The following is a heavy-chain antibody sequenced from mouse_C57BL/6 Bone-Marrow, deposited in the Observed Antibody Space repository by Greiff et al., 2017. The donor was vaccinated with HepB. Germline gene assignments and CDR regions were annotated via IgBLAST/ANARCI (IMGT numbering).Heavy chain of an antibody. V-gene: IGHV1-82*01. Sequence: VQRVESGPELVKPGASVKISCKASGYAFSSSWMNWVKQRPGKGLEWIGRIYPGDGDTNYNGKFKGKATLTADKSSSTAYMQLSSLTSEDSAVYFCAREGDSSGFYFDYWGQGTTLTVSS. CDR3: AREGDSSGFYFDY. CDR2: IYPGDGDT. D-gene: IGHD3-2*02. J-gene: IGHJ2*01. CDR1: GYAFSSSW.